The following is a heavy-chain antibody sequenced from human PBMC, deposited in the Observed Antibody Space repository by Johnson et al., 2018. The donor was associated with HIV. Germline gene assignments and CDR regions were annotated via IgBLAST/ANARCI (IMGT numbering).Heavy chain of an antibody. Sequence: VQLVESGGGVVQPGKSLRLSCAASGFTVSSNYMSWVRQAPGKGLEWVSGISWNSGSIGYADSVKGRFTISRDNAKNSLFLQMNSLRVEDTAVYYCARYCGGDCYSPHDAFDIWGQGTMVTVSS. V-gene: IGHV3-48*04. J-gene: IGHJ3*02. CDR2: ISWNSGSI. D-gene: IGHD2-21*02. CDR1: GFTVSSNY. CDR3: ARYCGGDCYSPHDAFDI.